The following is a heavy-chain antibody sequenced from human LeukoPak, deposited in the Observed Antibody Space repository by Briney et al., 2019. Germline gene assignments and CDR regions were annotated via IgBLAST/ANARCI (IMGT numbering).Heavy chain of an antibody. CDR2: ISSSSSYI. J-gene: IGHJ4*02. CDR3: VRDLGGRSGH. D-gene: IGHD1-26*01. V-gene: IGHV3-21*01. Sequence: GGSLRLSCAASGFTFSSYAMSWVRPAPGKGLEWVSSISSSSSYIYYADSVKGRFTISRDNAKNSLYLQMNSLTAEDTAVYYCVRDLGGRSGHWGQGTLVTVSS. CDR1: GFTFSSYA.